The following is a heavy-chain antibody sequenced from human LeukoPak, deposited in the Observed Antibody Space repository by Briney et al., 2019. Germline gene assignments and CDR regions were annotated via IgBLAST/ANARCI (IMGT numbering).Heavy chain of an antibody. CDR3: ARRSYFGY. Sequence: SETLSLTCAVFGGSFSGYYWSWIRQPPGKGLEWIGEINHPGSTNFNPSLKSRVTISVGTSKNQFSLKLSSVTAADTAVYYCARRSYFGYWGQGTLVTVSS. V-gene: IGHV4-34*01. CDR2: INHPGST. CDR1: GGSFSGYY. J-gene: IGHJ4*03.